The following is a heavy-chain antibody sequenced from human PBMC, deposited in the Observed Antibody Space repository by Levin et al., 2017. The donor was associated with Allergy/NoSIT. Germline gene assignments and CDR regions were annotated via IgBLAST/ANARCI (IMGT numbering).Heavy chain of an antibody. D-gene: IGHD3-10*01. CDR3: ASSVTMVRGVIYYYYGMDV. CDR1: GYTFTGYY. CDR2: INPNSGGT. V-gene: IGHV1-2*02. J-gene: IGHJ6*02. Sequence: ASVKVSCKASGYTFTGYYMHWVRQAPGQGLEWMGWINPNSGGTNYAQKFQGRVTMTRDTSISTAYMELSRLRSDDTAVYYCASSVTMVRGVIYYYYGMDVWGQGTTVTVSS.